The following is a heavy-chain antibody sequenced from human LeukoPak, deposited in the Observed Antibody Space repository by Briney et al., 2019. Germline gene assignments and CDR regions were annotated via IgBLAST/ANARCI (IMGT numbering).Heavy chain of an antibody. J-gene: IGHJ5*02. V-gene: IGHV1-69*06. CDR1: GGTFSSYA. CDR3: AMPPGLLSSGWFDP. CDR2: IIPIFGTA. Sequence: ASVKLSCKASGGTFSSYAISWVRQAPGQGLEWMGGIIPIFGTANYAQKFQGRVTITADKSTSTAYMELSSLRSEDTAVYYCAMPPGLLSSGWFDPWGQGTLVTVSS. D-gene: IGHD1-26*01.